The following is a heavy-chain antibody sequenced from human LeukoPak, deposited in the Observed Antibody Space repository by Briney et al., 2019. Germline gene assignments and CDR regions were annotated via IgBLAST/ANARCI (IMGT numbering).Heavy chain of an antibody. Sequence: GGSLRLSCAASGFTFSTYEMNWVRQAPGKGLEWVSYISSSGNTIYYADSVKGRFTISRDNAKNSLFLQMNSLRAEDTAVYYCAVTTPDYWGQGTLVTVSS. V-gene: IGHV3-48*03. CDR1: GFTFSTYE. J-gene: IGHJ4*02. CDR2: ISSSGNTI. D-gene: IGHD4-17*01. CDR3: AVTTPDY.